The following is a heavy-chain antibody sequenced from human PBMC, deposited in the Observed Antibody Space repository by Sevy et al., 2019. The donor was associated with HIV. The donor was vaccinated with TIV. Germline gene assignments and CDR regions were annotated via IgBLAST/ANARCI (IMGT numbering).Heavy chain of an antibody. CDR1: GFTFSSYS. V-gene: IGHV3-21*01. J-gene: IGHJ4*02. Sequence: GGSLRLSCAASGFTFSSYSMNWIRQAPGKGLEWVSAISSSSSYIYYADSVKGRFTISRDNAKNSLYLQMNSLRAEDTAVYYCARETECHFSRGLFEYYFDYWGQGTLVTVSS. CDR3: ARETECHFSRGLFEYYFDY. CDR2: ISSSSSYI. D-gene: IGHD3-3*02.